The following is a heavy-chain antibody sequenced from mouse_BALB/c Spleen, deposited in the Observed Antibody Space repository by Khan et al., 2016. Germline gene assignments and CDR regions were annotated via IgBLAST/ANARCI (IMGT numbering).Heavy chain of an antibody. Sequence: EVKLLESGGGLVQPGGSLKLSCAASGFDFSRYWMSLVRQAPGKGLDWIGEINPDTITIDYAPSLTDKFIISRDNAKNTLYPQLSKVRSEVTALYYCGRGNYVPGSLDYWGQGTTLTVSS. J-gene: IGHJ2*01. V-gene: IGHV4-1*02. D-gene: IGHD2-1*01. CDR2: INPDTITI. CDR3: GRGNYVPGSLDY. CDR1: GFDFSRYW.